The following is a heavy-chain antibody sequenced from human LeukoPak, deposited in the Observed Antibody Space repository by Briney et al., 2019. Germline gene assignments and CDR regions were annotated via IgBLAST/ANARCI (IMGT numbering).Heavy chain of an antibody. J-gene: IGHJ6*02. CDR3: ARVDIVATIKGPYYYYGMDV. Sequence: PSETLSLTCAVYGGPFSGYYWSWIRQPPGKGLEWIGEINHSGSTNYNPSLKSRVTISVDTSKNQFSLKLSSVTAADTAVYYCARVDIVATIKGPYYYYGMDVWGQGTTVTVSS. CDR1: GGPFSGYY. V-gene: IGHV4-34*01. D-gene: IGHD5-12*01. CDR2: INHSGST.